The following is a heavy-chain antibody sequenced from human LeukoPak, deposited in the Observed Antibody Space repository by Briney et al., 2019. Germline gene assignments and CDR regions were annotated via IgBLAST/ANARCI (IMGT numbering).Heavy chain of an antibody. CDR1: GFTFSSYS. CDR3: ARDARSYTLPVGIDY. V-gene: IGHV3-21*01. Sequence: GGSLRLSCAASGFTFSSYSMNWVRQAPGKGLEWVSSISSSSSYIYYADSVKGRFTISRDNAKNSLYLQMNSLRAEDTAVYYCARDARSYTLPVGIDYWGQGTLVTVSS. J-gene: IGHJ4*02. D-gene: IGHD4-23*01. CDR2: ISSSSSYI.